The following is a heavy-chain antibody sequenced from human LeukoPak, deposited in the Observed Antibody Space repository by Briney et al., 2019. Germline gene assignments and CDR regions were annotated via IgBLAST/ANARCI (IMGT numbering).Heavy chain of an antibody. J-gene: IGHJ4*02. CDR2: ISPDGNSA. Sequence: GGSLRLSCAASGFTVSTNYMSWVRQAPGKGLVWVSRISPDGNSATYADSVKGRFTISRDNAKNTLYLQMNSLRAEDTAVYYCARGDGPSGPVVLDYWGQGTLVTVSS. CDR3: ARGDGPSGPVVLDY. CDR1: GFTVSTNY. D-gene: IGHD5-24*01. V-gene: IGHV3-74*03.